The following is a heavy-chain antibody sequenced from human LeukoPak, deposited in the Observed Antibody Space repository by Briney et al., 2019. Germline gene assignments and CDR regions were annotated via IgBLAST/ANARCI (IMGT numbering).Heavy chain of an antibody. CDR3: ARSAPGVVIKFFDY. Sequence: SETLSLTCTVSGGSISSGGYYWSWIRQHPGRGLEWIGYIYYSGSTYYNPSLKSRVTISVDTSKNQFSLKLSSVTAADTALYYCARSAPGVVIKFFDYWGQGTLVTVSS. CDR1: GGSISSGGYY. J-gene: IGHJ4*02. D-gene: IGHD3-3*01. CDR2: IYYSGST. V-gene: IGHV4-31*03.